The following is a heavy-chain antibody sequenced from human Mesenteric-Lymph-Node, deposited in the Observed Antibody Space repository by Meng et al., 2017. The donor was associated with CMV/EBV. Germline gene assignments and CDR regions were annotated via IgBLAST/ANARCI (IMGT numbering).Heavy chain of an antibody. V-gene: IGHV1-69*10. J-gene: IGHJ4*02. D-gene: IGHD3-10*01. CDR3: ARDFFLLKFGESFLN. CDR2: IVPMLGAA. Sequence: SVKVSCKASGDTFNKYAISWVRRAPGQGLEWMGGIVPMLGAADYAQKFQGRLTITADKSTATAYMELSSLTSEDTAVYYCARDFFLLKFGESFLNWGQGTLVTVSS. CDR1: GDTFNKYA.